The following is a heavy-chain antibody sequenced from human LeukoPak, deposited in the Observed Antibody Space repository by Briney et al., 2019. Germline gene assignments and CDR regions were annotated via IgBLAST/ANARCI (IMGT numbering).Heavy chain of an antibody. J-gene: IGHJ3*02. CDR1: GYTFTSYG. CDR3: ARAVTPYVTIDI. CDR2: ISAYNGNT. V-gene: IGHV1-18*01. Sequence: ASVKVSCKASGYTFTSYGISWVRQAPGQGLEWMGWISAYNGNTNYAQKLQGRVTMTTDTSTSTAYMELSSLRSEDTAVYYCARAVTPYVTIDIWGQGTMVTVSS. D-gene: IGHD4-17*01.